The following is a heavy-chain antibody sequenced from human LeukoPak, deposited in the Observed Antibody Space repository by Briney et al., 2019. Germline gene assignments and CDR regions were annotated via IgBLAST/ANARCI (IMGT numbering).Heavy chain of an antibody. CDR2: IIPIFGTA. Sequence: ASVKVSCKASGGTFSSYAISWVRQAPGQGLEWMGRIIPIFGTANYAQKFQGRATITTDESTSTAYMELSSLRSEDTAVYYCASGAVRHIVVVTAIPETFDYWGQGTLVTVSS. CDR3: ASGAVRHIVVVTAIPETFDY. V-gene: IGHV1-69*05. D-gene: IGHD2-21*02. CDR1: GGTFSSYA. J-gene: IGHJ4*02.